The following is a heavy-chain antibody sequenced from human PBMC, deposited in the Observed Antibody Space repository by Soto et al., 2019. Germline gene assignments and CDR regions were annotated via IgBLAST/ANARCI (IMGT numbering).Heavy chain of an antibody. CDR2: INSDGSST. Sequence: PGGSLRLSCAASGFTFSSYWMHWVRQAPGKGLVWVSRINSDGSSTSYADSVKGRFTISRDNAKNTLYLQMNSLRAEDTAVYYCARARYDILTGYWCPADAFDIWGQGTMVTVSS. D-gene: IGHD3-9*01. CDR3: ARARYDILTGYWCPADAFDI. V-gene: IGHV3-74*01. J-gene: IGHJ3*02. CDR1: GFTFSSYW.